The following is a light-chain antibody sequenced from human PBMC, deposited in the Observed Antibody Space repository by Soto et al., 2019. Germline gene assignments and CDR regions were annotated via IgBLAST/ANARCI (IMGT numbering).Light chain of an antibody. Sequence: DIQMTQSPSSLSASVGDRVTITCRASQSISSYLNWYQQKPGKAPKLLIYAASSLRSGVPSRFSGSGSGTDFTLTISSLQREDFAIYYCQQSNSTPRTFGQGTKVDIK. V-gene: IGKV1-39*01. J-gene: IGKJ1*01. CDR1: QSISSY. CDR2: AAS. CDR3: QQSNSTPRT.